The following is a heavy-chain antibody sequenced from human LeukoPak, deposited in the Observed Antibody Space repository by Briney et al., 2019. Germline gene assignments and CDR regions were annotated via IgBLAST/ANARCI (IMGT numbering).Heavy chain of an antibody. CDR1: GYTFTSYD. J-gene: IGHJ4*02. CDR2: MNPNSGNT. D-gene: IGHD3-9*01. V-gene: IGHV1-8*03. CDR3: ARSHPNYYGILTGYYPFDY. Sequence: ASVKVSCKASGYTFTSYDINWVRQATGQGLEWMGWMNPNSGNTGYAQKFQGRVTITRNTSISTAYMELSSLRSEDTAVYYCARSHPNYYGILTGYYPFDYWGQGTLVTVSS.